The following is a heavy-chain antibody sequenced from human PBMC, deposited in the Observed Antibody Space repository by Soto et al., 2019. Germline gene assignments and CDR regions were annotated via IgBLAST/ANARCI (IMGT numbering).Heavy chain of an antibody. D-gene: IGHD6-6*01. V-gene: IGHV4-39*01. CDR3: ARLGRIAARTFDY. Sequence: SETLSLTCTVSGGSISSSSYYWGWIRQPPGKGLEWIGSIYYSGSTYYNPSLKSRVTISVDTSKNQFSLKLSSVTAADTAVYYCARLGRIAARTFDYWGQGTLVTVSS. CDR2: IYYSGST. CDR1: GGSISSSSYY. J-gene: IGHJ4*02.